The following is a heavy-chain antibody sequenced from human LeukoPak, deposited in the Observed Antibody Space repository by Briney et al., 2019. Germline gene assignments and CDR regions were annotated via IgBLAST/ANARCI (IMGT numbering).Heavy chain of an antibody. D-gene: IGHD2/OR15-2a*01. Sequence: GGSLRLSCAASGFTFSSYAMSWVRQAPGKGLEWVSSITNDNYDTFYADSVKGRFTISRDESKTTLYLQMKSLRAEDTAVYYCAREGISRKMDFDYWGQGTLVTASS. CDR1: GFTFSSYA. CDR2: ITNDNYDT. J-gene: IGHJ4*02. CDR3: AREGISRKMDFDY. V-gene: IGHV3-23*01.